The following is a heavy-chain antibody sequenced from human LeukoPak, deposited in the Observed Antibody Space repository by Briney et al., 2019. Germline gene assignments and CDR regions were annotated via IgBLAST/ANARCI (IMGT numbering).Heavy chain of an antibody. J-gene: IGHJ4*02. V-gene: IGHV4-34*01. CDR3: ARRTRSGYYDTVY. Sequence: SETLSLTCAVYGGSFSGYYWSWIRQPPGKGLEWIGEINHSGSTNYNPSLKGRVTISVDTSKNQFSLKLSSVTAADTAVYYCARRTRSGYYDTVYWGQGTLVTVSS. D-gene: IGHD3-22*01. CDR2: INHSGST. CDR1: GGSFSGYY.